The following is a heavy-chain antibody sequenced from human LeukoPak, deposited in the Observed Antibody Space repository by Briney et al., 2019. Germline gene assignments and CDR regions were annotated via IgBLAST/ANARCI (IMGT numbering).Heavy chain of an antibody. CDR3: ARSAPLYYYYGMDV. CDR2: IYYSGST. Sequence: SETLSLTCTVSGGSISSYYWSWIRQPPGKGLEWIGYIYYSGSTNYNPSLKSRVTISVDTSKTQFSLKLNSVTAADTAVYYCARSAPLYYYYGMDVWGQGTTVTVSS. CDR1: GGSISSYY. J-gene: IGHJ6*02. V-gene: IGHV4-59*01. D-gene: IGHD6-25*01.